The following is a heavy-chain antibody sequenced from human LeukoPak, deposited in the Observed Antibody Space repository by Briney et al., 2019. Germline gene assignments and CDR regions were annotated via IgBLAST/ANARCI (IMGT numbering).Heavy chain of an antibody. CDR1: GFAFHTYA. V-gene: IGHV3-33*01. J-gene: IGHJ4*02. D-gene: IGHD3-10*01. Sequence: GESLTLSCSASGFAFHTYAMQWVRQPPARGLQWVALIWHDESHKLYSHSVSGKLTISRDNTKNTQFLLMNSLRPEDTAVDYYAGRIFDSGSYPDFWGQGTLVTVSS. CDR3: AGRIFDSGSYPDF. CDR2: IWHDESHK.